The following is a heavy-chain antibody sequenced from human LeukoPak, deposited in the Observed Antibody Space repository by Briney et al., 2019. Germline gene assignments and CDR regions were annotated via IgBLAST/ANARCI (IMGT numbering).Heavy chain of an antibody. CDR2: ISAYNGNT. Sequence: ASLKVSSKASGYTFTSYGISWVRQAPGQGLEWMGWISAYNGNTNYAQKLQGRVTMTTDTSTSTAYMELRSLRSDDTAVYYCARDLLIRGVTPLGYWGQGTLVSVSS. CDR3: ARDLLIRGVTPLGY. CDR1: GYTFTSYG. J-gene: IGHJ4*02. V-gene: IGHV1-18*01. D-gene: IGHD3-10*01.